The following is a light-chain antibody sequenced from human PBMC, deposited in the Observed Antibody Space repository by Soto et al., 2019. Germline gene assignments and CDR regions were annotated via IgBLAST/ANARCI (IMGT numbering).Light chain of an antibody. CDR3: TAWDDSLHGHV. V-gene: IGLV1-44*01. Sequence: QSVLTQPHSASGTPGQRVTISCSGSSSNIGTSSVHWFQQLPGTAPKLLISTTNQRPSGVPERFSGSNSGPSASLAISGLQSEDEADYYCTAWDDSLHGHVFGTGTKVTVL. J-gene: IGLJ1*01. CDR2: TTN. CDR1: SSNIGTSS.